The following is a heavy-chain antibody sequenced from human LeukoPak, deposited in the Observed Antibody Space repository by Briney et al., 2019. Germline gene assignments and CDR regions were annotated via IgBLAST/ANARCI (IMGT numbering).Heavy chain of an antibody. D-gene: IGHD3-9*01. Sequence: PSETLSLTCTVSGGSISSYYWSWIRQPPGKGLEWIGCIYYSGSTNYNPSLKSRVTISVDTSKNQFSLKLSSVTAADTAVYYCARGYRYYDILTGYYPYYYYMDVWGKGTTVTVSS. V-gene: IGHV4-59*01. CDR2: IYYSGST. J-gene: IGHJ6*03. CDR1: GGSISSYY. CDR3: ARGYRYYDILTGYYPYYYYMDV.